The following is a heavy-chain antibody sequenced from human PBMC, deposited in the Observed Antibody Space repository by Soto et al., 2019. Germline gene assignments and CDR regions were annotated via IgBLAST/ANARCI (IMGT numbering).Heavy chain of an antibody. CDR1: SDSISRFH. CDR2: IYYRGST. V-gene: IGHV4-59*08. D-gene: IGHD6-6*01. CDR3: ARPYSTSGDWFDP. Sequence: SETLSLTCTVSSDSISRFHWSWIRQAPGKGLEWIGNIYYRGSTDYSPSLKSRVTISTDASKNQVSLELNSVTAADTAIYYCARPYSTSGDWFDPWGQGTLVTVSS. J-gene: IGHJ5*02.